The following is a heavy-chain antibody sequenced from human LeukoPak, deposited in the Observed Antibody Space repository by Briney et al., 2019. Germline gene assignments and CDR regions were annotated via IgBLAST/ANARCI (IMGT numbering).Heavy chain of an antibody. D-gene: IGHD6-13*01. CDR2: ISYDGSNK. V-gene: IGHV3-30*18. Sequence: GGSLRLSCAASGLTFSFYGMHWVRQAPGKGLEWVAVISYDGSNKYYADSVKGRFTISRDNSKNTLYLQMNSLRAEDTAVYYCAKELQRQLAHWGQGTLVTVSS. CDR3: AKELQRQLAH. CDR1: GLTFSFYG. J-gene: IGHJ4*02.